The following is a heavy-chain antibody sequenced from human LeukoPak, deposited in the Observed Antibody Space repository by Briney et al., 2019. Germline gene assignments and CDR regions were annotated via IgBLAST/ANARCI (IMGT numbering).Heavy chain of an antibody. Sequence: SGGSLRLSCAASGFTFSSYGMHWVRQAPGKGLEWVAVISYDGSNKYYADFVKGRFTISRDNSKNTLYLQMNSLRAEDTAVYYCAKSARAIQLWLLDYWGQGTLVTVSS. CDR3: AKSARAIQLWLLDY. D-gene: IGHD5-18*01. V-gene: IGHV3-30*18. J-gene: IGHJ4*02. CDR2: ISYDGSNK. CDR1: GFTFSSYG.